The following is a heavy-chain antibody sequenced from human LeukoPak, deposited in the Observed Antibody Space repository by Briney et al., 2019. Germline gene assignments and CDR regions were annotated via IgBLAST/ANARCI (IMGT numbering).Heavy chain of an antibody. Sequence: AASVNVSCKASLGTFSSYAISWVRQAPAQGLECMGGIIPIFGTANYAQKFQGRVTITADESTSTAYMELSRLRSEDTAVYYCARDSTGEDYYYYGMDVWGKGTTVTVSS. J-gene: IGHJ6*04. CDR2: IIPIFGTA. CDR3: ARDSTGEDYYYYGMDV. CDR1: LGTFSSYA. V-gene: IGHV1-69*01. D-gene: IGHD3-10*01.